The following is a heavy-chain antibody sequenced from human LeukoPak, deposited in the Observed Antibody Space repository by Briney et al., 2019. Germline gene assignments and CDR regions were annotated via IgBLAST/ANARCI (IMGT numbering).Heavy chain of an antibody. D-gene: IGHD5-18*01. J-gene: IGHJ4*02. CDR3: ARGFLGYSYGYFDY. V-gene: IGHV3-30*01. CDR2: ISYDGSNK. Sequence: PGRSLRLSCAASGFTFSSYAMHWVRQAPGKGLEWVAVISYDGSNKYYAASVKGRFTISRDNSKNTLYLQMNSLRAEDTAVYYCARGFLGYSYGYFDYWGQGTLVTVSS. CDR1: GFTFSSYA.